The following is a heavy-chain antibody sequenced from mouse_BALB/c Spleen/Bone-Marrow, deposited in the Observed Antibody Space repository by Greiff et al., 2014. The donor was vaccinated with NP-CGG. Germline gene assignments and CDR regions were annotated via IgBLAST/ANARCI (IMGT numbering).Heavy chain of an antibody. V-gene: IGHV1-74*01. J-gene: IGHJ2*01. CDR3: AKLYGYLYDY. Sequence: VQLQQSGPQLVRPGASVKISCKASGYSFTSYWMHWVKQRPGQGLEWIGMIDPSDSETRLNQKFKDKATLTVDKSSSTAYMQLSSPTSEDSAFYYCAKLYGYLYDYWGQGTTLTVSS. CDR2: IDPSDSET. CDR1: GYSFTSYW. D-gene: IGHD2-2*01.